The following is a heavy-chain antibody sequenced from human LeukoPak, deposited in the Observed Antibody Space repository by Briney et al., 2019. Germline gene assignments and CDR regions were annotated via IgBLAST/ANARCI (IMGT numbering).Heavy chain of an antibody. V-gene: IGHV1-18*01. D-gene: IGHD5-12*01. CDR1: GYTFTSYG. Sequence: ASVKVSCKASGYTFTSYGISWVRQAPGQGLEWMGWISAYNGNTNYAQKLQGRVTMTTDTSTSTAYMELRSLRSDDTAVYYCARALQSPGYSGYDAPFDYWGQGTLVTVSS. CDR2: ISAYNGNT. CDR3: ARALQSPGYSGYDAPFDY. J-gene: IGHJ4*02.